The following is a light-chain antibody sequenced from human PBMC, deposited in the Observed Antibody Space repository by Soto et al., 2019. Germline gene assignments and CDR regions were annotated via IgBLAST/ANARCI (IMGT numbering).Light chain of an antibody. CDR1: QDIGSH. V-gene: IGKV1D-16*01. Sequence: DIQMTQSPSSLSASVGDRVTITCRASQDIGSHLAWYQQKPEKAPKSLIYFASTLQSGVPSRFSDSGSGEDFTLSISSLQPEDFATYYFQQFRSFPITFGQGTRLEIK. J-gene: IGKJ5*01. CDR3: QQFRSFPIT. CDR2: FAS.